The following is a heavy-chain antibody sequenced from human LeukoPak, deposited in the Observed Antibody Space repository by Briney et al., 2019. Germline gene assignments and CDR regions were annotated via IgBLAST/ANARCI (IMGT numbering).Heavy chain of an antibody. D-gene: IGHD3-22*01. CDR1: GFTFSTYW. J-gene: IGHJ4*02. CDR2: IKYDGSEE. Sequence: GGSLRLSCAASGFTFSTYWMAWVRQAPGKGLEWVANIKYDGSEEYYVDSVKGRFTISRDNAKNTLYLQMNSLRAEDTAVYYCAREGYYDSSGYSIRFSYWGQGTLVTVSS. V-gene: IGHV3-7*01. CDR3: AREGYYDSSGYSIRFSY.